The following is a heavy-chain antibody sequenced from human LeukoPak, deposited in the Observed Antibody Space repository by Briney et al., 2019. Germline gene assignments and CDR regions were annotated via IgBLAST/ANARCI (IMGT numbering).Heavy chain of an antibody. D-gene: IGHD3-9*01. CDR3: ARAGVLRYFDWLSWDY. CDR1: GYTFTGYY. J-gene: IGHJ4*02. Sequence: ASVKVSCKASGYTFTGYYMHWVRQAPGQGLEWMGWINPNSGGTNYAQKFQGRVTMTRDTSISTAYMELSRLRPDDTAVYYCARAGVLRYFDWLSWDYWGQGTLVTVSS. CDR2: INPNSGGT. V-gene: IGHV1-2*02.